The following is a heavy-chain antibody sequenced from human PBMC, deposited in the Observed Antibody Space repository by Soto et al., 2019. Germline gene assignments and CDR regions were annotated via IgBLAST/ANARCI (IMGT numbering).Heavy chain of an antibody. CDR1: GYNFTSYC. Sequence: VEPIKDCWKGSGYNFTSYCIGWMRQIPGKGLEWMGIIYPGDSDTRYSPSFQGQVTISADKSISTAYLQWSSLKASDTAMYYFVSPRYEGSVYFWNEVLAFWGQGTMVPV. J-gene: IGHJ3*01. CDR3: VSPRYEGSVYFWNEVLAF. D-gene: IGHD3-22*01. CDR2: IYPGDSDT. V-gene: IGHV5-51*01.